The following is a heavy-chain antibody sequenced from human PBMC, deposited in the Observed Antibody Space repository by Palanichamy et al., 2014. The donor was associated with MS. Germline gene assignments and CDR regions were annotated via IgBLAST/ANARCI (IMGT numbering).Heavy chain of an antibody. J-gene: IGHJ3*01. CDR3: ARGRERWSDAFNL. CDR2: INPNSGGT. V-gene: IGHV1-2*02. D-gene: IGHD4-23*01. Sequence: QVQLVQSGAEVKKPGASVKVSCKASGYSFTDYYMHWVRQAPGQGLEWMGWINPNSGGTNYAQKFQDRVTMTRDTSINTAYMDLSRLGSDDTAVYYCARGRERWSDAFNLWGQGTMATVSS. CDR1: GYSFTDYY.